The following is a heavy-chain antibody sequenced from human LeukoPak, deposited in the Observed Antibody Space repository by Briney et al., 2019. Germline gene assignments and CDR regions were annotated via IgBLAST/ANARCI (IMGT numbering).Heavy chain of an antibody. Sequence: SVKVSCKASGYTFTGHFMNWVRQAPEQGLEWMGGIIPIFGTANYAQKFQGRVTITADESTSTAYMELSSLRSEDTAVYYCAAQGGGAVGATLDYYYYMDVWGKGTTVTVSS. V-gene: IGHV1-69*13. CDR1: GYTFTGHF. CDR3: AAQGGGAVGATLDYYYYMDV. D-gene: IGHD1-26*01. CDR2: IIPIFGTA. J-gene: IGHJ6*03.